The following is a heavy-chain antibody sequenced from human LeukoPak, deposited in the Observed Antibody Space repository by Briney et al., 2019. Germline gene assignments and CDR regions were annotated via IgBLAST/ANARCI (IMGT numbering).Heavy chain of an antibody. Sequence: PGGSLRLSCAASGFTFSNYAMHWVRQAPGKGLEYVSAISSTGGRTYYANSVKGRFTISRDNARNSLYLQMNSLRAEDTAVYYCARESTEDRPGSWGPGTLVTVSS. J-gene: IGHJ5*02. CDR1: GFTFSNYA. D-gene: IGHD5/OR15-5a*01. CDR3: ARESTEDRPGS. CDR2: ISSTGGRT. V-gene: IGHV3-64*01.